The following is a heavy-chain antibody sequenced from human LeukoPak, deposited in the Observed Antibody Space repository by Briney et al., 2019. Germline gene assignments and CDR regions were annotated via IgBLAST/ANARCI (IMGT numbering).Heavy chain of an antibody. Sequence: PSETLSFTCTVSGGSISSYYWSWIRQPPGKGLEWIGYIYYSGSTNYNPSLKSRVTISVDTSKNQFSLKLSSVTVADTAVYYCARENTVTHDGWSDPWGQGTLVTVSS. D-gene: IGHD4-11*01. CDR1: GGSISSYY. J-gene: IGHJ5*02. CDR3: ARENTVTHDGWSDP. CDR2: IYYSGST. V-gene: IGHV4-59*01.